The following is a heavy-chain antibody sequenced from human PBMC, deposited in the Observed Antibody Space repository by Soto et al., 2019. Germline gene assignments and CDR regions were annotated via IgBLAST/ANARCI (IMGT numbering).Heavy chain of an antibody. V-gene: IGHV4-59*08. CDR3: ARRXCSGTSCYWRGWFDP. D-gene: IGHD2-2*01. CDR2: IYYTGSI. Sequence: XETLSLTYTVSGGSISSYYWSWIRQPPGKGLEWIGYIYYTGSINYNPSLKSRVTISVDTSKNQFSLKLSSVTAADTAVYYCARRXCSGTSCYWRGWFDPWGQGTLVTVXX. CDR1: GGSISSYY. J-gene: IGHJ5*02.